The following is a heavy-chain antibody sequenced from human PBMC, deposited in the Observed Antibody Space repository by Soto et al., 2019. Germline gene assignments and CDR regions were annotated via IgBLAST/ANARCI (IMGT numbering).Heavy chain of an antibody. D-gene: IGHD5-18*01. Sequence: ASVKVSCKASGYTFTSYAMHWVRQAPGQRLEWMGWINAGNGNTKYSQKFQGRVTITRDTSASTAYMELSSLRSEDTAVYYCARHEYSYGPWGYWGQVTLVPVSS. J-gene: IGHJ4*02. CDR1: GYTFTSYA. CDR3: ARHEYSYGPWGY. CDR2: INAGNGNT. V-gene: IGHV1-3*01.